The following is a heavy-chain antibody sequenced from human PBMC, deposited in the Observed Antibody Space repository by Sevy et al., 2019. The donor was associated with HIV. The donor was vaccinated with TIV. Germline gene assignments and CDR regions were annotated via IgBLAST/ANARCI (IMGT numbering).Heavy chain of an antibody. CDR2: IIPIFGTA. Sequence: ASVKVSCKASGGTFSSYAISWVRQAPGQGLEWMGGIIPIFGTANYAQKFQGRVTITADESTSTAYMELSSLRSEDTAVYYCARGEEVAVAGTSYYYYGMDVWGQGTTVTVSS. V-gene: IGHV1-69*13. D-gene: IGHD6-19*01. J-gene: IGHJ6*02. CDR3: ARGEEVAVAGTSYYYYGMDV. CDR1: GGTFSSYA.